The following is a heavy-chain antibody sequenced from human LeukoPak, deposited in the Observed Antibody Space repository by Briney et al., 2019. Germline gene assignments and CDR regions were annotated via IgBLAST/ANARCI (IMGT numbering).Heavy chain of an antibody. V-gene: IGHV1-2*02. Sequence: ASVKVSCKASGYTFTGYYMHWVRQAPGQGLGWMGWINPNSGGTNYAQKFQGRVTMTRDTSISTAYMELSRLRSDDTAVYYCARDSGTRARIDYWGQGTLVTVSS. D-gene: IGHD1-7*01. CDR3: ARDSGTRARIDY. J-gene: IGHJ4*02. CDR2: INPNSGGT. CDR1: GYTFTGYY.